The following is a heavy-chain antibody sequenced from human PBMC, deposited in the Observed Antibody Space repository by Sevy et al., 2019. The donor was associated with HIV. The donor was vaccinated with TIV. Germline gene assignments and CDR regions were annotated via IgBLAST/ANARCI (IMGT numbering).Heavy chain of an antibody. CDR1: GFTFSSYG. CDR2: IWYDGSNK. J-gene: IGHJ6*02. Sequence: GGSLRLSCAASGFTFSSYGMHWVRQAPGKGLVWVAVIWYDGSNKYYAVSVKGRFTISRDNSKNTLYLQMISLRAEETAVYYCARGGLQHYYYYGMDVWCQGTTVTVSS. CDR3: ARGGLQHYYYYGMDV. D-gene: IGHD4-4*01. V-gene: IGHV3-33*01.